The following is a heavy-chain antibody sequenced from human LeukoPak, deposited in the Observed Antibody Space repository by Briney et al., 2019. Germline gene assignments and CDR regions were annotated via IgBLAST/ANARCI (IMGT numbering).Heavy chain of an antibody. Sequence: SETLSLTCTVSGGSISSYYWSWIRQPPGKGLEWTGYIYYSGSTNYNPSLKSRVTISVDTSKNQFSLKLSSVTAADTAVYYCARGGSSSWYSFDYWGQGTLVTVSS. J-gene: IGHJ4*02. D-gene: IGHD6-13*01. V-gene: IGHV4-59*01. CDR1: GGSISSYY. CDR2: IYYSGST. CDR3: ARGGSSSWYSFDY.